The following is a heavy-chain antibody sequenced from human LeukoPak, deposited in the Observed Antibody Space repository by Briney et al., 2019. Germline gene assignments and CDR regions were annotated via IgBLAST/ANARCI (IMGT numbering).Heavy chain of an antibody. CDR2: IYYSGST. CDR3: ARNRYGAPFDY. D-gene: IGHD4-17*01. CDR1: GGSISSSSYY. J-gene: IGHJ4*02. Sequence: SETLSLTCTVSGGSISSSSYYWGWIRQPPGKGLEWIGSIYYSGSTYYNPSLKSRVTISVDTSKNQFSLKLSSVTAADTAVYYCARNRYGAPFDYWGQGTLVTVSS. V-gene: IGHV4-39*07.